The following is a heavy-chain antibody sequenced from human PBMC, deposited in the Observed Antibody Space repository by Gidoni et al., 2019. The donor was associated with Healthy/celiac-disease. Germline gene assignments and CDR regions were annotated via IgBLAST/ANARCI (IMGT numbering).Heavy chain of an antibody. CDR3: TTDPGSFYDSSSDGDYGMDV. J-gene: IGHJ6*02. V-gene: IGHV3-15*01. Sequence: EVQLVESGGGLVKPGGSLRLSCAASGFTFRNAWMSWVRQAPGKGLEWVGRIKSKTDGGTTDYAAPVKGRFTISRDDSKNTLYLQMNSLKTEDTAVYYCTTDPGSFYDSSSDGDYGMDVWGQGTTVTVSS. CDR1: GFTFRNAW. D-gene: IGHD3-22*01. CDR2: IKSKTDGGTT.